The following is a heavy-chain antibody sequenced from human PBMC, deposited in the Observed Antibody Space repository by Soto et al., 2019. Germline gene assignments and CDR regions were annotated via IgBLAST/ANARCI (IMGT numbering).Heavy chain of an antibody. Sequence: SVKVSCKASGYTFTSYAMHWVRQAPGQGLEWMGRIIPILGIANYAQKFQGRVTITADKSTSTAYMELSSLRSEDTAVYYCAMEYCSATSCYKDYWGQGTLVTVSS. J-gene: IGHJ4*02. V-gene: IGHV1-69*04. CDR2: IIPILGIA. CDR1: GYTFTSYA. CDR3: AMEYCSATSCYKDY. D-gene: IGHD2-2*02.